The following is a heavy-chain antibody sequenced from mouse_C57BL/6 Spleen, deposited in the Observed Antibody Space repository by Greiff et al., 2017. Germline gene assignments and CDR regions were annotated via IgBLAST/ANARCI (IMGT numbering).Heavy chain of an antibody. Sequence: LVKPGASVKLSCKASGYTFTEYTIHWVKQRSGQGLEWIGWFYPGSGSIKYNEKFKDKATLTADKSSSTVYMELSRLTSEDSAVYFCARHSDYYGSRDWYFDVWGTGTTVTVPS. J-gene: IGHJ1*03. D-gene: IGHD1-1*01. CDR1: GYTFTEYT. V-gene: IGHV1-62-2*01. CDR2: FYPGSGSI. CDR3: ARHSDYYGSRDWYFDV.